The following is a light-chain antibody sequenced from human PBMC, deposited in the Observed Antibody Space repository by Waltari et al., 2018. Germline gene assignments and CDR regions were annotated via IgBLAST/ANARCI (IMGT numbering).Light chain of an antibody. CDR3: QQLNSYLYS. Sequence: DIQLTQSPSFLSASVGDRVTITCRASQGITSHLAWYQQKSGRPPNFLIYAASTLRRGVPSRFSGSGSGTVFTLTINDLQPEDFATYYCQQLNSYLYSFGQGTEVVMK. J-gene: IGKJ2*01. CDR2: AAS. CDR1: QGITSH. V-gene: IGKV1-9*01.